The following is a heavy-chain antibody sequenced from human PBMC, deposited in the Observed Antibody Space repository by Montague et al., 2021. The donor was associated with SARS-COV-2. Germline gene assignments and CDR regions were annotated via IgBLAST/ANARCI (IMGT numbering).Heavy chain of an antibody. CDR1: GASISSYY. V-gene: IGHV4-59*01. CDR3: ARVPFVAVAGTLLPYYYYGMDV. Sequence: SETLSLTCTVSGASISSYYWSWIRQPPGKGLEWIGYIYYSGSTNYNPSLKSRVTISVDTSKNQFSLKLSSVTAADTAVYYCARVPFVAVAGTLLPYYYYGMDVWGQGTTVTVSS. J-gene: IGHJ6*02. D-gene: IGHD6-19*01. CDR2: IYYSGST.